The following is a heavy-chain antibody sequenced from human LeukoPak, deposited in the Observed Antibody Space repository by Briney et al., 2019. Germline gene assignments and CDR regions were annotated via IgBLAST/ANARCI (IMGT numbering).Heavy chain of an antibody. CDR2: IYSGGKT. J-gene: IGHJ4*02. CDR1: GFTVSSNS. V-gene: IGHV3-53*01. D-gene: IGHD2-15*01. CDR3: ARRAGEYSHPYDY. Sequence: GGSLRLSCTVSGFTVSSNSWSWVRQAPGKGLEWVSFIYSGGKTHSSDSVKGRFTISRDNSKNTLYLQMSSLRAEDTAIYYCARRAGEYSHPYDYWDQGTLVTVSS.